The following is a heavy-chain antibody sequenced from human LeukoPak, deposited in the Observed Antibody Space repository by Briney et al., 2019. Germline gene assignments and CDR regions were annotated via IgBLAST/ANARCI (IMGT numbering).Heavy chain of an antibody. D-gene: IGHD6-13*01. J-gene: IGHJ4*02. Sequence: ASVKVXCKXXXXTXXSXGISWVRQAPGQGLEWMGWISAYNGNTNYAQKLQGRVTMTTDTSTSTAYMELRSLGSDDTAVYYCARDEGGIFDYWGQGTLVTVSS. V-gene: IGHV1-18*01. CDR3: ARDEGGIFDY. CDR2: ISAYNGNT. CDR1: XXTXXSXG.